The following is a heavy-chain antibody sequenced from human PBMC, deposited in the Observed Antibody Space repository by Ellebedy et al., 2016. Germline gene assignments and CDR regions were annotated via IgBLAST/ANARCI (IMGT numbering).Heavy chain of an antibody. D-gene: IGHD2-2*01. J-gene: IGHJ3*02. CDR1: GGSISSYY. CDR2: IYYSGST. Sequence: SETLSLTXTVPGGSISSYYWSWIRQPPGKGLEWIGYIYYSGSTNYNPSLKSRVTISVDTSKNQFSLKLSSVTAADTAVYYCARGRLYCSSTSCHHDAFDIWGQGTMVTVSS. V-gene: IGHV4-59*01. CDR3: ARGRLYCSSTSCHHDAFDI.